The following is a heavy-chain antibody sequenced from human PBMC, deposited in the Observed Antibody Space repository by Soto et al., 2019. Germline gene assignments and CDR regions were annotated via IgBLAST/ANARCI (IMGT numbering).Heavy chain of an antibody. CDR2: IYYSGST. D-gene: IGHD6-13*01. CDR3: ARASSTTWYHFFDC. CDR1: GGSISSYY. J-gene: IGHJ4*02. Sequence: QVQLQESGPGLVKPSETLSLTCTVSGGSISSYYWSWIRQPPGKGLEWIGYIYYSGSTNYNPSLKSRVTISVDTSKNQFSLKLSSVTAADTAVYFCARASSTTWYHFFDCWGQGTLVTVSS. V-gene: IGHV4-59*01.